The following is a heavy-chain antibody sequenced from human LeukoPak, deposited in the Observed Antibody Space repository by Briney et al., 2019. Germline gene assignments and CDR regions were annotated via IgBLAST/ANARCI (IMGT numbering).Heavy chain of an antibody. J-gene: IGHJ4*02. V-gene: IGHV1-18*01. Sequence: ASVKVSCKASGYTFTSFGISWVRQAPGQGLEWMGWISAYNGNTNYAQKLQGRVTMTTDTSTSTAYMELRSLRSDDTAVYSCARDRGALGYCSSTSCPTYYFDYWGQGTLVTVSS. CDR1: GYTFTSFG. CDR3: ARDRGALGYCSSTSCPTYYFDY. D-gene: IGHD2-2*01. CDR2: ISAYNGNT.